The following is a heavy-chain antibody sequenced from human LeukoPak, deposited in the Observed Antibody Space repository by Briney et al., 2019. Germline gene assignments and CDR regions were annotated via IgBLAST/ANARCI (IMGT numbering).Heavy chain of an antibody. CDR1: GGSISSSSYY. J-gene: IGHJ4*02. Sequence: PSETLSLTCTVSGGSISSSSYYWGWIRQPPGKGLEWIGSIYYSGSTYYNPSLKSRVTISVDTSKNQFSLKLSSVTAADTAVYYCARAPTHQLLSNRQWLVLFDYWGQGTLVTVSS. D-gene: IGHD6-19*01. CDR3: ARAPTHQLLSNRQWLVLFDY. V-gene: IGHV4-39*07. CDR2: IYYSGST.